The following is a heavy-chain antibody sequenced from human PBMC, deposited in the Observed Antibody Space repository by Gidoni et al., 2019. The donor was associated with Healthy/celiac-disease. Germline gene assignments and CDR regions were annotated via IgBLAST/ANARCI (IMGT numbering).Heavy chain of an antibody. V-gene: IGHV4-34*01. CDR1: GGSFSGYY. Sequence: QVQLQQWGAGLLKPSETLSLTCAVYGGSFSGYYWIWIRQPPGKGLGWIGEINHSGSPNYNPSLKSRVTISVDTSKNRFPRKLSSVPAADTAVYSWPRGRYGNYGANDTHPHFDYWAREPWSPSPQ. J-gene: IGHJ4*02. CDR2: INHSGSP. CDR3: PRGRYGNYGANDTHPHFDY. D-gene: IGHD4-17*01.